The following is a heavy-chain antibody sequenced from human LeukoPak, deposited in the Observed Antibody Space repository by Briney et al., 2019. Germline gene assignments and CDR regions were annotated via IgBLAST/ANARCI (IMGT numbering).Heavy chain of an antibody. CDR2: IYYSGST. D-gene: IGHD1-26*01. CDR3: ARHIGGYYFDY. J-gene: IGHJ4*02. V-gene: IGHV4-59*08. CDR1: GGSISSYY. Sequence: PSETLSLTCTVSGGSISSYYWSWIRQPPGKGLEWIGYIYYSGSTNYNPSLKSRATISVDTSKNQFSLKLSSVAAADTAVYYCARHIGGYYFDYWGQGILVTVSS.